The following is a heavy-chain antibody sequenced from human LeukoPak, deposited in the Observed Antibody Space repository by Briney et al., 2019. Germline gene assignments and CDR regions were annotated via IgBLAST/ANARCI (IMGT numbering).Heavy chain of an antibody. J-gene: IGHJ6*03. CDR3: ARHLYYYYMDV. Sequence: PSETLSLTCAVYGGSFSGYYWSWIRQPPGKGLEWIGSIYYSGSTYYNPSLKSRVTISVDTSKNQFSLKLSSVTAADTAVYYCARHLYYYYMDVWGKGTTVTISS. V-gene: IGHV4-34*01. CDR2: IYYSGST. CDR1: GGSFSGYY.